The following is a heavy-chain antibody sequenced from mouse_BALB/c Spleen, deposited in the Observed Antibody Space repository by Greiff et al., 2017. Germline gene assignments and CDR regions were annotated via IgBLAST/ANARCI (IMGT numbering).Heavy chain of an antibody. D-gene: IGHD2-3*01. J-gene: IGHJ3*01. V-gene: IGHV6-6*02. CDR3: TRGDGYPAWFAY. Sequence: EVQLVESGGGLVQPGGSMKLSCVASGFTFSNYWMNWVRQSPEKGLEWVAEIRLKSNNYATHYAESVKGRFTISRDDSKSSVYLQMNNLRAEDTGIYYCTRGDGYPAWFAYWGQGTLVTVSA. CDR1: GFTFSNYW. CDR2: IRLKSNNYAT.